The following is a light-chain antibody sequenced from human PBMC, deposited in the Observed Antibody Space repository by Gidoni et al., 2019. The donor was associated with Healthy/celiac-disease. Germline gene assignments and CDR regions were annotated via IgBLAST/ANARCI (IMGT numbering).Light chain of an antibody. CDR1: QSVSSN. CDR2: GAS. V-gene: IGKV3-15*01. Sequence: EIVMTQSPATLSVSPGERANLSCRASQSVSSNLAWYQQKPGQAPRLLTYGASTRATGIPARFSGSGSGTEFTLTISSLQSEDFAVYYCQQYNNWPITFGPGTKVDIK. CDR3: QQYNNWPIT. J-gene: IGKJ3*01.